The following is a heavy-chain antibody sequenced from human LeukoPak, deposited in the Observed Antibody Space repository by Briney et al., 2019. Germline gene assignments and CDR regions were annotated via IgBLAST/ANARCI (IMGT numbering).Heavy chain of an antibody. Sequence: GASVKVSCKASGYTFSSYGISWVRQAPGQGLELVGWISTYNGNTNYAQKLQGRVTMTTDTSTSTAYMELRSLRSDDTAMYYCARDEGGYYRSLYFAYWGQGTLVTVSS. V-gene: IGHV1-18*01. CDR1: GYTFSSYG. J-gene: IGHJ4*02. CDR2: ISTYNGNT. D-gene: IGHD3-22*01. CDR3: ARDEGGYYRSLYFAY.